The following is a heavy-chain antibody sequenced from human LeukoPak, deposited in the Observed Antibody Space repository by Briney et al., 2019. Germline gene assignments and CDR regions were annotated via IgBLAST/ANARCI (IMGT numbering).Heavy chain of an antibody. CDR3: AKDKSIAAAGYFDY. CDR1: GFTFSSYG. CDR2: ILSDGSKE. J-gene: IGHJ4*02. D-gene: IGHD6-13*01. V-gene: IGHV3-33*03. Sequence: GGSLRLSCAASGFTFSSYGMHWVRQAPGKGLEWVAVILSDGSKEFYTDSVKGRFTISRDNAKNSLYLQMNSLRAEDTALFYCAKDKSIAAAGYFDYWGQGSLVTVSS.